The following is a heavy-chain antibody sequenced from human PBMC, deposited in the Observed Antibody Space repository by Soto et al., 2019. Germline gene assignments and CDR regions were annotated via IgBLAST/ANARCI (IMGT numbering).Heavy chain of an antibody. CDR3: ARASAMTMFRGVVIRPPKYLSDY. CDR1: GGSFSDYY. Sequence: SETLSLTCAVYGGSFSDYYWSWIRQPPGKGLEWIGEINHSGSTNCTPSLKSRLTISVDASKSQFSLKLTSVTAADTAVYYCARASAMTMFRGVVIRPPKYLSDYWGQGTLVTVSS. CDR2: INHSGST. V-gene: IGHV4-34*01. J-gene: IGHJ4*02. D-gene: IGHD3-10*01.